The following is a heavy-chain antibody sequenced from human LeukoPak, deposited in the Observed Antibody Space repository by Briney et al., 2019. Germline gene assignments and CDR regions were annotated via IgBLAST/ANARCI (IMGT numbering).Heavy chain of an antibody. CDR2: INPSGGST. D-gene: IGHD3-22*01. CDR1: GYTFTSYY. Sequence: ASVKVSCKASGYTFTSYYMHWVRQAPAQGLEWMGIINPSGGSTSYAQKFQGRVTMTRDTSTSTVYMELSSLRSEDTAVYYCAREAYSSGYPHVFWFDPWGQGTLVTVSS. J-gene: IGHJ5*02. V-gene: IGHV1-46*01. CDR3: AREAYSSGYPHVFWFDP.